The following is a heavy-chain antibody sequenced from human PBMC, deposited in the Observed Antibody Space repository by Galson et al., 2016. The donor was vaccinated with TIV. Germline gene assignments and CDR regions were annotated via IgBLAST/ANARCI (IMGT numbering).Heavy chain of an antibody. J-gene: IGHJ6*02. D-gene: IGHD3-3*01. CDR3: ARHLRQRVVSPGLNYNMDV. CDR2: ISAYNGNT. Sequence: SVKVSCKASGYTFASYGITWVRQAPGQGLEWMGWISAYNGNTNYAHKLQGRATVTTDTSTSTAYMELRSLRSDDTAVYYCARHLRQRVVSPGLNYNMDVWGPGTTVIVS. V-gene: IGHV1-18*01. CDR1: GYTFASYG.